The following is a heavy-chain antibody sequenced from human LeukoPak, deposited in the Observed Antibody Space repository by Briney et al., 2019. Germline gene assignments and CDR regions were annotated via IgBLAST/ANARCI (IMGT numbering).Heavy chain of an antibody. J-gene: IGHJ3*02. CDR3: ARAGIVVVPAAIRDDAFDI. CDR1: GGTFSSYA. V-gene: IGHV1-69*05. CDR2: IIPIFGTA. D-gene: IGHD2-2*02. Sequence: SVKVSCKASGGTFSSYAISWVRQAPGQGLEWMGGIIPIFGTANYAQKFQGRVTITTDESTSTAYMELSSLRSEDTAAYYCARAGIVVVPAAIRDDAFDIWGQGTMVTVSS.